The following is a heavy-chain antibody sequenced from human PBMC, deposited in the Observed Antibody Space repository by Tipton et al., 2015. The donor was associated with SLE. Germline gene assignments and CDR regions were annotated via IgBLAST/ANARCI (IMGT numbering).Heavy chain of an antibody. Sequence: GSLRLSCAASGFTFSSYWMSWVRQAPGKGLEWVANIKQDGSEKYYVDSVKGRFTISRDNAKNSLYLQMNSLRAEDTAVYYCARGVVGATRPGGAFDIWGQGTMVTVSS. V-gene: IGHV3-7*04. CDR1: GFTFSSYW. D-gene: IGHD1-26*01. CDR3: ARGVVGATRPGGAFDI. CDR2: IKQDGSEK. J-gene: IGHJ3*02.